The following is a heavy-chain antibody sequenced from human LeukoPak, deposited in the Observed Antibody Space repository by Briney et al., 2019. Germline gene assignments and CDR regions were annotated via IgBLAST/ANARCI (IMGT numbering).Heavy chain of an antibody. Sequence: SETLSLTCAVSGGAISSYYWSWIRQPAGKGLEWIGRISGSGITNYNPSLKSRVTISVDTSKNQFSLKLSSVTAADTAVYYCARGRLQFSVDYWGQGTLVTVSS. J-gene: IGHJ4*02. CDR3: ARGRLQFSVDY. CDR2: ISGSGIT. CDR1: GGAISSYY. V-gene: IGHV4-4*07. D-gene: IGHD5-24*01.